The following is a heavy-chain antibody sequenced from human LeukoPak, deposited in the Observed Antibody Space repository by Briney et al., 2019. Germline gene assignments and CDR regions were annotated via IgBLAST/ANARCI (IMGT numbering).Heavy chain of an antibody. Sequence: AAVKVSCKASGYTLKNYDINWVRQATGQGVEWMGWMNPNRGKTGFAQKFQDRVSMTRDTSINTAYMELTSLRSEDTAVYYCARATPGGLHGYSFDYWGQGTVVTVYS. CDR1: GYTLKNYD. D-gene: IGHD5-24*01. J-gene: IGHJ4*02. V-gene: IGHV1-8*02. CDR3: ARATPGGLHGYSFDY. CDR2: MNPNRGKT.